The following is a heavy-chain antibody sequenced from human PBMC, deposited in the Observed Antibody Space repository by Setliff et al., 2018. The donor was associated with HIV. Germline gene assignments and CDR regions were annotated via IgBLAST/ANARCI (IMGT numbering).Heavy chain of an antibody. CDR2: LYHSGTN. CDR1: GYSISSGYF. V-gene: IGHV4-38-2*01. D-gene: IGHD6-13*01. J-gene: IGHJ4*02. CDR3: ARIDGEAADTNY. Sequence: SETLSLTCAVSGYSISSGYFWGWIRQPPGKGLEWIGSLYHSGTNFYNPSLKGRVTISVDTSKNQFSLKLTSLTAADTAVYYCARIDGEAADTNYWGQGTLVTVSS.